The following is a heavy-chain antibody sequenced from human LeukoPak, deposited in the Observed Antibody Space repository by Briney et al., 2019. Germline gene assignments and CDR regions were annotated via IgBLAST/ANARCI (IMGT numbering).Heavy chain of an antibody. J-gene: IGHJ4*02. CDR3: TRIYDFWSGYPRGYFDY. Sequence: GGSLRLSCTASGFTFGDYAMSWFRQAPGKGLEWVGFIRSKAYGGTTEYAASVKGRFTISRDDSKSIAYLQMNSLKTEDTAVYYCTRIYDFWSGYPRGYFDYWGQRTLVTVSS. CDR2: IRSKAYGGTT. CDR1: GFTFGDYA. V-gene: IGHV3-49*03. D-gene: IGHD3-3*01.